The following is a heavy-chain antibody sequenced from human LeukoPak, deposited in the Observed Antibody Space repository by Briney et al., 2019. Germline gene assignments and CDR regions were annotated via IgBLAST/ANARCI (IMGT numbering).Heavy chain of an antibody. J-gene: IGHJ5*02. V-gene: IGHV1-69*06. CDR2: IIPIFGTA. CDR3: ARVGYRLQTFDP. D-gene: IGHD5-12*01. Sequence: SVKVSCKASGGTFSSYAISWVRQAPGQGLEWMGGIIPIFGTANYAQKFQGRVAITADKSTSTAYMELSSLRSEDTAVYYCARVGYRLQTFDPWGQGTLVTVSS. CDR1: GGTFSSYA.